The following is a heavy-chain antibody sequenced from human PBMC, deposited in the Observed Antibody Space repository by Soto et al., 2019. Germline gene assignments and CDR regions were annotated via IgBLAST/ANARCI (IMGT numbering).Heavy chain of an antibody. CDR1: GGSISSGGYY. Sequence: PSETLSLTCTVSGGSISSGGYYWSWIRQHPGKGLEWIGYIYYSGSTYYNPSLKSRVTISVDTSKNQFSLKLSSVTAADTAVYYCARCEWFGETHIWFDPWGQGTLVTVSS. J-gene: IGHJ5*02. V-gene: IGHV4-31*03. CDR2: IYYSGST. CDR3: ARCEWFGETHIWFDP. D-gene: IGHD3-10*01.